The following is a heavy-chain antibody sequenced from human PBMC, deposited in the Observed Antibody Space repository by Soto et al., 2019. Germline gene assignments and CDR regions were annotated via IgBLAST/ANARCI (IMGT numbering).Heavy chain of an antibody. D-gene: IGHD4-17*01. J-gene: IGHJ4*02. Sequence: ASVKVSCKASGYTFTSYYMHWVRQAPGQGLEWMGIINPSGGSTSYAQKFQGRVTMTRDTSTSTVYMELSSLRSVDTAVYYCAREGRTTVPSYYFDYWGQGTLVTVSS. CDR2: INPSGGST. CDR1: GYTFTSYY. V-gene: IGHV1-46*01. CDR3: AREGRTTVPSYYFDY.